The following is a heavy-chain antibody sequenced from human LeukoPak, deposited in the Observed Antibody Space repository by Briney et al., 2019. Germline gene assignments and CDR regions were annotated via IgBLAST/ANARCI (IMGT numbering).Heavy chain of an antibody. CDR3: AKGPLRGTAAAIDY. J-gene: IGHJ4*02. V-gene: IGHV3-30*18. CDR1: GFTFNNYG. D-gene: IGHD2-2*01. CDR2: ISYDGRNI. Sequence: QPGGSLRLSCAASGFTFNNYGMHWVRQAPGKGLEWVAVISYDGRNIHYPDSVKGRFTIFRDISTDTLWLQMDSLRTEDTAVYYCAKGPLRGTAAAIDYWGQGTLVTVSS.